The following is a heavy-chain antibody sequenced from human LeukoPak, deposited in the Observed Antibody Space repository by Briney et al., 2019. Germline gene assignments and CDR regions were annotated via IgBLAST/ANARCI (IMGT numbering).Heavy chain of an antibody. Sequence: GGSLRLSCAASGFTFSSYSMNWVRQAPGKGLEWVSSISSSSYIYYVDSVKGRFTISRDNAKNSLYLQMNSLRAEDTAVYYCARDRHLLRYFDWLRTGDYWGQGTLVTVSS. CDR2: ISSSSYI. J-gene: IGHJ4*02. D-gene: IGHD3-9*01. CDR3: ARDRHLLRYFDWLRTGDY. CDR1: GFTFSSYS. V-gene: IGHV3-21*01.